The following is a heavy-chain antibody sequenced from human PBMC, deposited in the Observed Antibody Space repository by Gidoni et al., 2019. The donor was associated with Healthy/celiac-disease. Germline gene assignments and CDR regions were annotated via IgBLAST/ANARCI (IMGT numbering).Heavy chain of an antibody. CDR1: GGSISSSSYY. J-gene: IGHJ4*02. CDR2: IYYSGST. D-gene: IGHD6-19*01. Sequence: QLQLQESGPGLVKPSETLSLTCTVSGGSISSSSYYWDWIRQPPGTGLEWIGSIYYSGSTYYNPSLKSRVTISVDTSKNQFSLKLSSVTAADTAVYYCARGTGYSSGWYLDYWGQGTLVTVSS. CDR3: ARGTGYSSGWYLDY. V-gene: IGHV4-39*01.